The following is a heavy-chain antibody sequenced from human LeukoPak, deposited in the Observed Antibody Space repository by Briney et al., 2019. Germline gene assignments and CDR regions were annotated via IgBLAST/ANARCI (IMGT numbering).Heavy chain of an antibody. V-gene: IGHV3-23*01. J-gene: IGHJ1*01. D-gene: IGHD2-2*02. CDR2: ISGSGGST. Sequence: GGSLRLSCAASGFTFSSYAMSWVRQAPGKGLEWVSAISGSGGSTYYADSVKGRFTISRDNSKNTLYLQMNSLRAEDTAVYYCARLCSSTSCYMAEYFQHWGQGTLVTVSS. CDR1: GFTFSSYA. CDR3: ARLCSSTSCYMAEYFQH.